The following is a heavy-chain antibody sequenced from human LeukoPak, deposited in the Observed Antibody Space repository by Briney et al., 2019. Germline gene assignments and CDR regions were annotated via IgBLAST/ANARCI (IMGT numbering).Heavy chain of an antibody. V-gene: IGHV1-18*04. Sequence: ASVKVSCKASGYTFGTYGISWVRQAPGQGLEWMGWISAYNGKTNYAQKYEGRVTITTDTSTTTAYMELRSLTSDDTAVYYCARDGARISMLRGGLDYWGQGTLVTVSS. CDR2: ISAYNGKT. D-gene: IGHD2-8*01. CDR3: ARDGARISMLRGGLDY. J-gene: IGHJ4*02. CDR1: GYTFGTYG.